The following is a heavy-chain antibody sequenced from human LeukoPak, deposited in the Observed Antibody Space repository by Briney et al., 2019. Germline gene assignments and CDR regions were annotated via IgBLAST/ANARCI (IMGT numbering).Heavy chain of an antibody. CDR1: GFTFTNYW. Sequence: GGPLRLSCAASGFTFTNYWMHWVRQIPGKGLVWVSHINNDGTNTFYADSVRGRFTISRDNVRNTVYLQMNSLRAEDTAPYYCARDGSYDYWGQGTLVIVSS. CDR2: INNDGTNT. CDR3: ARDGSYDY. V-gene: IGHV3-74*01. J-gene: IGHJ4*02.